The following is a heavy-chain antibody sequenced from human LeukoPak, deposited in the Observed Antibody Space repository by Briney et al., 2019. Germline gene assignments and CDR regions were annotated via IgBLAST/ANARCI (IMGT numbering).Heavy chain of an antibody. CDR1: GGTFISYA. V-gene: IGHV1-69*13. CDR3: ARVVLPAIFGNYYYYYMDV. Sequence: ASVKVSCKASGGTFISYAISWVRQAPGQGLEWMGGIIPIFGTANYAQKFQGRVTITADESTSTAYMELSSLRSEDTAVYYCARVVLPAIFGNYYYYYMDVWGKGTTVTVSS. D-gene: IGHD3-3*01. J-gene: IGHJ6*03. CDR2: IIPIFGTA.